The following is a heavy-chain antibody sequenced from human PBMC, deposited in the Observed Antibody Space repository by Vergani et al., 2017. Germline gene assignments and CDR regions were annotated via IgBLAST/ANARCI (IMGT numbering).Heavy chain of an antibody. J-gene: IGHJ4*02. V-gene: IGHV1-3*01. CDR2: INAGNGNT. D-gene: IGHD2-2*01. Sequence: QVQLVQSGAEVKKPGASVKVSCKASGYTFTSYAMHWVRQAPGQRLEWMGWINAGNGNTKYSQKFQGRVTITRDTSASTAYMELSSLRSDDTAVYYCARSVVGYCSSTSCSAYDYWGQGTLVTVSS. CDR1: GYTFTSYA. CDR3: ARSVVGYCSSTSCSAYDY.